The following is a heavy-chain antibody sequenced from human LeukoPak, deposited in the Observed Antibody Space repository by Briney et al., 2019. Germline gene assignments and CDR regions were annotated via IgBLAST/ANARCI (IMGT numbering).Heavy chain of an antibody. D-gene: IGHD3-10*01. J-gene: IGHJ4*02. CDR2: IYYSGST. CDR1: GGSISSGGHY. CDR3: ARVRYYGSGTYSHFDN. V-gene: IGHV4-31*03. Sequence: KPSQTLSLTCTVSGGSISSGGHYWSWIRQHPGKGLEWIGYIYYSGSTYYNAPLKSRVTISVDTSKNQFSLKLGSVTAADTAVYYCARVRYYGSGTYSHFDNWGQGTLVTVSS.